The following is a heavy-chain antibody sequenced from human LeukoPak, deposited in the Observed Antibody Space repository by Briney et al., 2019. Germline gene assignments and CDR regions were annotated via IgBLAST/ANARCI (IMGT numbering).Heavy chain of an antibody. V-gene: IGHV1-18*01. CDR1: GYTFTSYG. D-gene: IGHD3-10*01. CDR3: AIDYGDSINGESVDY. Sequence: ASVKVSCKASGYTFTSYGISWVRQAPGQGLEWMGWISAYNGNTNYAQKLQGRVTMTTDTSTSTAYMELRSLRSDDTAVYYCAIDYGDSINGESVDYWGQGTLVTVSS. CDR2: ISAYNGNT. J-gene: IGHJ4*02.